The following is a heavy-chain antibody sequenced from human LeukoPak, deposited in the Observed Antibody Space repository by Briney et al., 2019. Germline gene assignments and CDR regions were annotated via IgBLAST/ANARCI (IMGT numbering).Heavy chain of an antibody. CDR1: GFTFSSYV. CDR3: AKDIIEGYDNSADAFDI. J-gene: IGHJ3*02. CDR2: ISGSGGTT. Sequence: GGSLRLSCAASGFTFSSYVMSWVRQAPGKGLEWVATISGSGGTTYYADSVKGRFTISRDNSKNTLYLQMNSLRAEDTALYYCAKDIIEGYDNSADAFDIWGQGTVVTVSS. V-gene: IGHV3-23*01. D-gene: IGHD3-22*01.